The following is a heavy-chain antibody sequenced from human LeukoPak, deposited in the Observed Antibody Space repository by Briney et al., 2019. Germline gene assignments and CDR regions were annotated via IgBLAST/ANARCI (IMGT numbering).Heavy chain of an antibody. CDR3: ARDYGSGVWFDP. D-gene: IGHD6-19*01. CDR1: GGSISSYY. Sequence: SETLSLTCTVSGGSISSYYWSWIRQPPGKGLEWIGYIYYSGSTNYNPSLKSRVTISVDTSKNQFSLKLSSVTAADTAVYYCARDYGSGVWFDPWGQGTLVTVSS. J-gene: IGHJ5*02. V-gene: IGHV4-59*01. CDR2: IYYSGST.